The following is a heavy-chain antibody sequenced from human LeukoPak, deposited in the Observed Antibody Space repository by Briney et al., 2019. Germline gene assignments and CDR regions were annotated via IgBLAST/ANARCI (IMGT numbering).Heavy chain of an antibody. J-gene: IGHJ4*02. CDR2: INPNSGGT. CDR3: ARGYYYDSSGYPPGSY. CDR1: GYTFIGYY. D-gene: IGHD3-22*01. V-gene: IGHV1-2*02. Sequence: ASVKVSCKASGYTFIGYYIHWVRQAPGQGLEWMGWINPNSGGTNYAQKFQGRVTMTRDTSISTAYMELSRLRSDDTAVYYCARGYYYDSSGYPPGSYWGQGTLVTVSS.